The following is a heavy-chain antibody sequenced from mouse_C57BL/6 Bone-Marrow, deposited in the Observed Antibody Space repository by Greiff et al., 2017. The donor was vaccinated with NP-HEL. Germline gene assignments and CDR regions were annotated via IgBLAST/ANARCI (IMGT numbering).Heavy chain of an antibody. D-gene: IGHD1-1*01. V-gene: IGHV2-2*01. CDR1: GFSLTSYG. CDR2: IWSGGST. Sequence: VQLVESGPGLVQPSQSLSITCTVSGFSLTSYGVHWVRQSPGKGLEWLGVIWSGGSTDYNAAFISRLSISKDNSKSQVFFKMNSLQADDTAIYYCASYYGSSDAMDYWGQGTSVTVSS. J-gene: IGHJ4*01. CDR3: ASYYGSSDAMDY.